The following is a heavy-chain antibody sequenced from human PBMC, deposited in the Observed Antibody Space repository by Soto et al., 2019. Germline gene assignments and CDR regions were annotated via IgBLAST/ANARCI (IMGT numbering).Heavy chain of an antibody. J-gene: IGHJ4*02. CDR1: GGTFSSYA. CDR3: ARPQYYGSGSYLYYFDY. D-gene: IGHD3-10*01. V-gene: IGHV1-69*01. CDR2: IIPIFGTA. Sequence: QVQLVQSGAEVKKPGSSVKVSYKASGGTFSSYAISWVRQAPGQGLEWMGGIIPIFGTANYAQKFQGRVTITADESTSTAYMELSSLRSEDTAVYYCARPQYYGSGSYLYYFDYWGQGTLVTVSS.